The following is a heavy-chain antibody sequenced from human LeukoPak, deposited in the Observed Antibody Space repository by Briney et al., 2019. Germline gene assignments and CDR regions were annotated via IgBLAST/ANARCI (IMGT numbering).Heavy chain of an antibody. CDR3: ARETVGIAAASAFDP. CDR1: GFTFSSYS. V-gene: IGHV3-48*01. J-gene: IGHJ5*02. D-gene: IGHD6-13*01. Sequence: GGSLRLSCAASGFTFSSYSMNWVRQAPGKGLEWVSYISSSSSTIYYADSVKGRFTISRDNAKNSLYLQMNSLRAEDTAVYYCARETVGIAAASAFDPWGQGTLVTVPS. CDR2: ISSSSSTI.